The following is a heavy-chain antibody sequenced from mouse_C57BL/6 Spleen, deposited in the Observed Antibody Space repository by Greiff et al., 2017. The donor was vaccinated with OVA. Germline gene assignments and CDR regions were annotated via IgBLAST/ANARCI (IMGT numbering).Heavy chain of an antibody. CDR2: FYPGSGSI. CDR1: GYTFTEYT. CDR3: ARQIYYGNHGGFAY. Sequence: VHLVESGAELVKPGASVKLSCKASGYTFTEYTIHWVKQRPGQGLEWIGWFYPGSGSIKYNEKFKDKATLTADKSSSTVYMELSRLTSEDSAVYFCARQIYYGNHGGFAYWGQGTLVTVSA. J-gene: IGHJ3*01. V-gene: IGHV1-62-2*01. D-gene: IGHD2-1*01.